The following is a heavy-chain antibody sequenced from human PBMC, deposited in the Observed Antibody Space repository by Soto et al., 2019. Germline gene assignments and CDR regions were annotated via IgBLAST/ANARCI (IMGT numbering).Heavy chain of an antibody. V-gene: IGHV3-15*01. Sequence: EVQLVESGGGLVKPGGSLRLSCAASGFTFSDAWMSWVRQAPGQGLEWVGRIKSKTDGGTTDYAAPVTGRFTISRDDSKNTLYLKMKSLKAEDTAVYACTTARDLGELSLPLQFDYWGQGTLVTVSS. J-gene: IGHJ4*02. CDR3: TTARDLGELSLPLQFDY. CDR1: GFTFSDAW. D-gene: IGHD3-16*02. CDR2: IKSKTDGGTT.